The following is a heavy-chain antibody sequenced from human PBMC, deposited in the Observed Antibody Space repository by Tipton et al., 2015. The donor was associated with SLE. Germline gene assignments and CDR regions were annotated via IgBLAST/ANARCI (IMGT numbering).Heavy chain of an antibody. CDR3: ALIGSYSY. CDR1: ASGLTFSTYA. V-gene: IGHV3-23*01. CDR2: INENSGST. J-gene: IGHJ4*02. D-gene: IGHD1-26*01. Sequence: GSLRLSCAASASGLTFSTYAMTWVRQGPGKGLEWVSSINENSGSTHYADSVKGRFTISRDKSKNTLFLQMNSLRAEDTAVYYCALIGSYSYWGQGTLVTVSS.